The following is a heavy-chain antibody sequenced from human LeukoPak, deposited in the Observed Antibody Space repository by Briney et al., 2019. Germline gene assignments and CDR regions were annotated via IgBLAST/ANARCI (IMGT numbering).Heavy chain of an antibody. J-gene: IGHJ3*02. Sequence: SVKVSCKASGDTFSSYGINWVRQAPGQGLEWMGGIIPIFGTANYAQNFQGRVTITSDASRSTAYVELNSLKSDDTAMYFCARVHRWMGEIRLGDSAFDIWGQGTMVIVSS. CDR3: ARVHRWMGEIRLGDSAFDI. CDR2: IIPIFGTA. V-gene: IGHV1-69*13. D-gene: IGHD1-26*01. CDR1: GDTFSSYG.